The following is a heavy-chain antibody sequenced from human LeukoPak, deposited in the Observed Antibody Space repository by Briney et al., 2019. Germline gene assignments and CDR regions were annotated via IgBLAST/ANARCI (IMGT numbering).Heavy chain of an antibody. J-gene: IGHJ1*01. V-gene: IGHV3-64D*06. Sequence: GGSLRLSCSASGFTFSSYAMHWVRQAPGKGLEYVSAISSNGGSTYYADSVKGRFTISRDNSKNTLYLQMSSLRAEDTAVYYCVKVGYCSSTSCYPEYFQHWGQGTQVTVSS. CDR1: GFTFSSYA. D-gene: IGHD2-2*01. CDR3: VKVGYCSSTSCYPEYFQH. CDR2: ISSNGGST.